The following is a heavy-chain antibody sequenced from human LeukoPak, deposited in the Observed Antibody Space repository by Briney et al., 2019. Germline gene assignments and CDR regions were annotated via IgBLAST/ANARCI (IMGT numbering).Heavy chain of an antibody. D-gene: IGHD6-6*01. CDR3: ARDLVKQLAAPNGFDP. J-gene: IGHJ5*02. V-gene: IGHV1-2*02. Sequence: ASVKVSCKASGYTFTGYYMHWVRQAPGQGLEWMGWINPNSGGTNYAQKFQGRVTMTRDTSISTAYMELRSLRSDDTAVYYCARDLVKQLAAPNGFDPWGQGTLVTVSS. CDR2: INPNSGGT. CDR1: GYTFTGYY.